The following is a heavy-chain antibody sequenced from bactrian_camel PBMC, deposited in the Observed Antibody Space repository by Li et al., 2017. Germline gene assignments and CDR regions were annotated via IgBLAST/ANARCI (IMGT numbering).Heavy chain of an antibody. CDR3: AARPGGCASWPDWSWYTS. CDR2: IDSDGNT. J-gene: IGHJ4*01. D-gene: IGHD6*01. Sequence: HVQLVESGGGSVQAGGSLTLSCVISEDTYGDACMSWFRQRPGKEREGVAAIDSDGNTIYADSVKGRFTISISKDNPKKTLYLQMNSLKPEDTAMYYCAARPGGCASWPDWSWYTSWGRGTQVTVS. CDR1: EDTYGDAC. V-gene: IGHV3S55*01.